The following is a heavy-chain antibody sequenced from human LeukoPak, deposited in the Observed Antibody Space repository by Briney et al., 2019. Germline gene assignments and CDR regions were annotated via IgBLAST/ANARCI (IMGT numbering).Heavy chain of an antibody. Sequence: SETLSLTCVVSGGSLNSYSWNWIRQPPGKGPEWIGEINQGGNTDYNPSLKSRVTISVDTSKGQFSLRLSSVTAADTAVYYCARGRRGYSRSIVGVNPRLKKSCYFGYWGPGTLVTVSS. J-gene: IGHJ4*02. CDR3: ARGRRGYSRSIVGVNPRLKKSCYFGY. CDR2: INQGGNT. V-gene: IGHV4-34*01. D-gene: IGHD5-18*01. CDR1: GGSLNSYS.